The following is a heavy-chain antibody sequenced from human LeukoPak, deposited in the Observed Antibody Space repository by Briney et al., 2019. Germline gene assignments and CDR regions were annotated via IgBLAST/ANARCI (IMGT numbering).Heavy chain of an antibody. V-gene: IGHV6-1*01. CDR1: GDSVSINSAA. D-gene: IGHD3-10*01. Sequence: SQTLSLTFAISGDSVSINSAAWNWLRQSPARGLEGLGRTYYRSKWFNGYAVSVKSQITVNPDTSKNQFSLQLSSVTPGDTVVYFCARGFGYGFDIWGQGTMVTVSS. CDR3: ARGFGYGFDI. CDR2: TYYRSKWFN. J-gene: IGHJ3*02.